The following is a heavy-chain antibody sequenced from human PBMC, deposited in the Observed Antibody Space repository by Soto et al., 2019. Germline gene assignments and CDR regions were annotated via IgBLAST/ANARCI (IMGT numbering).Heavy chain of an antibody. CDR1: GYTFTSYG. Sequence: ASVKVSCKASGYTFTSYGISWVRQAPGQGLEWMGWISAYNGNTNYAQSLQGRVTMTTDTSTTTAYMELGSLKSDDTAVYYCARVSPASRAAEPWGQGTLVTVP. D-gene: IGHD6-13*01. CDR3: ARVSPASRAAEP. CDR2: ISAYNGNT. V-gene: IGHV1-18*01. J-gene: IGHJ4*02.